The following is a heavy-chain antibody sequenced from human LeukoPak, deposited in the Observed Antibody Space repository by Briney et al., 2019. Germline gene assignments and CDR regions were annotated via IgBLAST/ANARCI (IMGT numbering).Heavy chain of an antibody. Sequence: GGSLRLSCAASGSTFSGHLLHWVRQAPGKGLEWVAVMSYDGSNKYYADSVKGRFTISRDISKNTLYLQMNSLRAEDTAVYYCATAARDYYYYMDVWGKGTTVTVSS. CDR2: MSYDGSNK. V-gene: IGHV3-30*01. J-gene: IGHJ6*03. D-gene: IGHD6-13*01. CDR1: GSTFSGHL. CDR3: ATAARDYYYYMDV.